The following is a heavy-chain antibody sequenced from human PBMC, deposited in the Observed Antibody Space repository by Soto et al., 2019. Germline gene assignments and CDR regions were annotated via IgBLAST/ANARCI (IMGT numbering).Heavy chain of an antibody. D-gene: IGHD5-12*01. V-gene: IGHV6-1*01. Sequence: SETLSLTCAISGDSVSSKSAAWNWIRQSPSRGLEWLGRTYYRSKWYSDYAVSVKSRITINPDTSKNQFSLQLNSVTPEDTGVYYCARVPIPFRLRVGYEDVLYISGQGSLVIVSS. CDR1: GDSVSSKSAA. J-gene: IGHJ3*02. CDR2: TYYRSKWYS. CDR3: ARVPIPFRLRVGYEDVLYI.